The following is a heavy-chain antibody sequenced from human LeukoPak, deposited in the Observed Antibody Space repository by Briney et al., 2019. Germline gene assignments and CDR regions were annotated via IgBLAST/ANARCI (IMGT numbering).Heavy chain of an antibody. Sequence: GGSLRLSCAALGFTFSSYSMNWVCQAPGKGLEWVSSITSSSSYIYYADSVKGRFTISRDNAKNSLYLQMNSLRAEDTAVYYCARDRAALKVGATDYWGQGTLVTVSS. CDR1: GFTFSSYS. CDR3: ARDRAALKVGATDY. V-gene: IGHV3-21*01. CDR2: ITSSSSYI. D-gene: IGHD1-26*01. J-gene: IGHJ4*02.